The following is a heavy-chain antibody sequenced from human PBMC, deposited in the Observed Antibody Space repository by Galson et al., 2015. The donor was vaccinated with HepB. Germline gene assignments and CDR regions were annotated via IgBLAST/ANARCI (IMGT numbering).Heavy chain of an antibody. CDR2: IIPIFGTA. J-gene: IGHJ6*03. D-gene: IGHD2/OR15-2a*01. CDR1: GGTFSSYA. CDR3: ASCKGCHYYYYMDV. Sequence: SVKVSCKASGGTFSSYAISWVRKAPGQGLEWMGGIIPIFGTANYAQKFQGRVTITADESTSTAYMELSSLRSEDTAVYYCASCKGCHYYYYMDVWGKGTTVTVSS. V-gene: IGHV1-69*13.